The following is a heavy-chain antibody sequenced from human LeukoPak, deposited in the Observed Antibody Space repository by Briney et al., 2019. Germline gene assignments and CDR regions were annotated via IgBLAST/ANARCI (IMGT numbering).Heavy chain of an antibody. D-gene: IGHD2-2*01. CDR2: VNLQGST. V-gene: IGHV4-4*02. Sequence: SETLSLTCGVSGGSISNTNWWTWVRQPPGKGLEWIGEVNLQGSTNYNPSLKSRVAISVDKSENHISLKLTSVTAADTAVYYCARHAAFAEYQSHLTHFDYWGQGTLVTVSS. J-gene: IGHJ4*02. CDR3: ARHAAFAEYQSHLTHFDY. CDR1: GGSISNTNW.